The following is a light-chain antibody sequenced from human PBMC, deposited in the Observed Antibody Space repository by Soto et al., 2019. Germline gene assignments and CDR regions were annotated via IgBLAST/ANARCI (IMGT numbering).Light chain of an antibody. CDR3: QVWDSSSDHYV. CDR1: NIGSKT. CDR2: DDS. V-gene: IGLV3-21*02. J-gene: IGLJ1*01. Sequence: SYELTQPPSVSVAPGQTARITCGGSNIGSKTVHWYQQKPGQAPVLVVYDDSDRPSGIPERFSGSNSGNTATLTISRVEAGDEADYYCQVWDSSSDHYVFGAGTKLTVL.